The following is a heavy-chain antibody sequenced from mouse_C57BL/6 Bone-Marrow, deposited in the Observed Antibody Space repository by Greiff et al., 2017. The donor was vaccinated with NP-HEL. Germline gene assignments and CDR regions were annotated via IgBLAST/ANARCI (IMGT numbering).Heavy chain of an antibody. V-gene: IGHV5-9-1*02. CDR3: TREIDYSNYWYFDV. Sequence: EVHLVESGEGLVKPGGSLKLSCAASGFTFSSYAMSWVRQTPEKRLEWVAYISSGGDYIYYADTVKGRFTISRDNARNTLYLQMSSLKSEDTAMYYCTREIDYSNYWYFDVWGTGTTVTVSS. CDR1: GFTFSSYA. D-gene: IGHD2-5*01. J-gene: IGHJ1*03. CDR2: ISSGGDYI.